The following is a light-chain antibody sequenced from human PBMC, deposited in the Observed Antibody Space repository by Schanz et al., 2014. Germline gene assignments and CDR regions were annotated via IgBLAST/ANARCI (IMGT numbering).Light chain of an antibody. CDR3: QQYGNSPRT. V-gene: IGKV3-20*01. CDR1: QSVSTY. Sequence: EIVLTQSPATLSLSPGERATLSCRASQSVSTYLAWYQQKPGQAPRLLIYGASRRATGIPDRFSGSGSETDFTLTISRLEPEDFAVYYCQQYGNSPRTFGQGTKVEIK. CDR2: GAS. J-gene: IGKJ1*01.